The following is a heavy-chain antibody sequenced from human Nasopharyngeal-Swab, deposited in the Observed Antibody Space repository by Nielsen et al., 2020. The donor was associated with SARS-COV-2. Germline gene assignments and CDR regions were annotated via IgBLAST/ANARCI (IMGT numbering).Heavy chain of an antibody. CDR1: GFTFSKFY. D-gene: IGHD6-13*01. J-gene: IGHJ4*02. CDR3: ARGGSSFPFDY. Sequence: GKSLKISCAASGFTFSKFYMSWVRQAAGKGLEWVANIKQDGSGSYYVDSVKGRFTISRDDANNSLYLQMNSLRAGDTGVYYCARGGSSFPFDYWGPGTLVTVSS. CDR2: IKQDGSGS. V-gene: IGHV3-7*01.